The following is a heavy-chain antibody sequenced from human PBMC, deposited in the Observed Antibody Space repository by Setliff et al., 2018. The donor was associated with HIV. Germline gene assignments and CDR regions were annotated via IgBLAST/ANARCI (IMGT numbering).Heavy chain of an antibody. CDR2: IYTSGST. V-gene: IGHV4-4*09. CDR1: GDSISTYC. J-gene: IGHJ4*02. CDR3: ATLDPSGGNFLAY. Sequence: KPSETLSLTCTVSGDSISTYCWIWIRQPPGKGLEWIGNIYTSGSTNYNPSLKSRVTISLDTSKMQFSLHLTSVTAADTAVYYCATLDPSGGNFLAYWGQGTLVTVSS. D-gene: IGHD2-21*02.